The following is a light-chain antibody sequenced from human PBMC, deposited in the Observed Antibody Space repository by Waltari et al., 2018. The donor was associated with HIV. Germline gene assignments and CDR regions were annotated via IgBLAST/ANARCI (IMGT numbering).Light chain of an antibody. CDR2: DND. Sequence: TQPPSVSAAPGQRVAISRSGRSPTLANNSVPSYQQVPGRAPRLLIYDNDKRPAGISDRFSASKAGMSATLVITGLQIVDEADYYCGTWDSSLSLYVFGTGTTVLVL. CDR3: GTWDSSLSLYV. V-gene: IGLV1-51*01. J-gene: IGLJ1*01. CDR1: SPTLANNS.